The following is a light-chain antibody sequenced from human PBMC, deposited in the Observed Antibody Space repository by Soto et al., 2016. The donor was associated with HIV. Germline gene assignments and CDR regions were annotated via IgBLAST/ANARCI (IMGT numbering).Light chain of an antibody. Sequence: SYIPTQPPSVSVAPGQTARIACDGNNIGTKSVHWYQRKPGQAPLLVVYDDTNRPSEIPERFSGSNSGDTATLTISRVEAGDEADYYCQVWDSGTDHRVFGGGTKLTVL. CDR1: NIGTKS. CDR2: DDT. V-gene: IGLV3-21*02. J-gene: IGLJ3*02. CDR3: QVWDSGTDHRV.